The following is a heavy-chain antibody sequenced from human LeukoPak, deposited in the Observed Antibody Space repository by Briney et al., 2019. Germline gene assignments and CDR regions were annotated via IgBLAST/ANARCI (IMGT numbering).Heavy chain of an antibody. CDR1: GFTFSNYW. CDR3: ASDQWWKAVAGRDY. V-gene: IGHV3-74*01. D-gene: IGHD6-19*01. CDR2: INADGSSA. Sequence: GGSLRLSCAASGFTFSNYWMHWVRQAPGKGLVWVSRINADGSSASYADSVKGRFTISRDNPKNTLYLQMNNLRAEDTALYYCASDQWWKAVAGRDYWGQGTLVTVSS. J-gene: IGHJ4*02.